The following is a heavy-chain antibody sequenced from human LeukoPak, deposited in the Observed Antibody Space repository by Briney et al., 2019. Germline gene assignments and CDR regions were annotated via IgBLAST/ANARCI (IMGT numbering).Heavy chain of an antibody. CDR2: IRRIPSGGTT. V-gene: IGHV3-49*03. CDR3: TRGIGYTYGWSD. Sequence: GGSLRLSCVTSGFTFTDYAISWFRQAPGKGLEWVGFIRRIPSGGTTDYAASVKGRFTTSRDNSKSIAYLQMNSLESEDTAMYYCTRGIGYTYGWSDWGQGTLVTVSS. CDR1: GFTFTDYA. J-gene: IGHJ4*02. D-gene: IGHD5-18*01.